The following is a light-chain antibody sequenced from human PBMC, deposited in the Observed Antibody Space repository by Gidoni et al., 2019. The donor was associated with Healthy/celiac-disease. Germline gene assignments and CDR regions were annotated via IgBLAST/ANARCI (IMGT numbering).Light chain of an antibody. J-gene: IGKJ1*01. CDR2: AAS. CDR1: QGISNY. CDR3: QKYNCAPWT. V-gene: IGKV1-27*01. Sequence: DIQMTQSPPSLSASVGDRVTITCRASQGISNYLAWYQQKPGKGPTLLIDAASTLQSGVHSRFSGSSSGNDFTLTISILPPEDVATYYCQKYNCAPWTFGQGTKVEIK.